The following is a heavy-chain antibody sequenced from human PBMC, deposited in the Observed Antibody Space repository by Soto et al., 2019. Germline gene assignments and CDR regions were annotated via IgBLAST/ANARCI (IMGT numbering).Heavy chain of an antibody. CDR3: ARALTMVRGVKYYYYYMDV. D-gene: IGHD3-10*01. J-gene: IGHJ6*03. Sequence: ASVKVSCKASGGTFSSYTISWVRQAPGQGLEWMGRIIPILGIANYAQKFQGRVTITADKSTSTAYMELSSLRSEDTAVYYCARALTMVRGVKYYYYYMDVWGKGTTVTVSS. CDR1: GGTFSSYT. CDR2: IIPILGIA. V-gene: IGHV1-69*02.